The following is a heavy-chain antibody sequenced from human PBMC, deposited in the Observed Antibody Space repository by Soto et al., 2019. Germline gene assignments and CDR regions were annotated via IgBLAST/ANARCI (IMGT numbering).Heavy chain of an antibody. J-gene: IGHJ4*02. D-gene: IGHD3-16*02. CDR3: ARMRGLGEISTYFDY. CDR2: IYYSGRT. CDR1: GGSISDYQ. Sequence: QVQLQESGPGLVKPSETLSLTCSISGGSISDYQWSWIRQPPGKGLEWIGYIYYSGRTNYNPSLKSRVTISLDTSTKHYSLRLRSVTAADTAVYYCARMRGLGEISTYFDYWGQGALVTVSS. V-gene: IGHV4-59*01.